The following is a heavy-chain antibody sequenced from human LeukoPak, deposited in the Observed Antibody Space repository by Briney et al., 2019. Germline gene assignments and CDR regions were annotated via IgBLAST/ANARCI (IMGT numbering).Heavy chain of an antibody. V-gene: IGHV1-18*01. Sequence: ASVKVSCKASGYTFTSYGISWVRQAPGQGLEWMGWISAYNGNTNYAQKLQGRVTMTTDTSTSTAYMELRSLRSDDTAVYYCARSNTYYYGSGPYYFDYWGQGTLVTVSS. CDR1: GYTFTSYG. D-gene: IGHD3-10*01. J-gene: IGHJ4*02. CDR3: ARSNTYYYGSGPYYFDY. CDR2: ISAYNGNT.